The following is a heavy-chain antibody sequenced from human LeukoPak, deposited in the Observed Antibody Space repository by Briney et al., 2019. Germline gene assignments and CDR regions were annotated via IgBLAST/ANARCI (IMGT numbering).Heavy chain of an antibody. J-gene: IGHJ4*02. V-gene: IGHV3-23*01. Sequence: GGSLRLSCAASGFTFSSYAMSWVRQAPGKGLEWVSAISGSGGSTYYADSVKGRFTISRGNSKNTLYLQMNSLRAEDTAVYYCAKESRTDIVVVVAATKLGNYFDYWGQGTLVTVSS. CDR2: ISGSGGST. D-gene: IGHD2-15*01. CDR3: AKESRTDIVVVVAATKLGNYFDY. CDR1: GFTFSSYA.